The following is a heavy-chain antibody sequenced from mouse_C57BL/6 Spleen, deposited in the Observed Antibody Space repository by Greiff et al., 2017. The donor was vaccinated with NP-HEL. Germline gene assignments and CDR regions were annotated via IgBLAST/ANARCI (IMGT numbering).Heavy chain of an antibody. V-gene: IGHV1-15*01. J-gene: IGHJ4*01. D-gene: IGHD2-1*01. CDR2: IDPETGGT. CDR3: TRVSVYSRYAMDY. CDR1: GYTFTDYE. Sequence: VQLQESGAELVRPGASVTLSCKASGYTFTDYEMHWVKQTPVHGLEWIGAIDPETGGTDYNQKFKGKAILTADKSSSTAYMELRSLTSEDSAVDYCTRVSVYSRYAMDYWGQGTSVTVSS.